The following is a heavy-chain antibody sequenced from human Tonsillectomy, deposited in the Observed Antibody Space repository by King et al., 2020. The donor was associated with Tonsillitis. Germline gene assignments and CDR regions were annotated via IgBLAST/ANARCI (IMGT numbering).Heavy chain of an antibody. V-gene: IGHV3-23*04. J-gene: IGHJ4*02. CDR3: AKSPRSYCQYFDY. CDR1: GIKFSSYA. D-gene: IGHD1-26*01. Sequence: VQLVESGGGLVQPGGSLRLSCAASGIKFSSYAMSWVRQAPGKGLEWVSVISVSGGSTYYADSVKGRFTISRDNSKNTLYLQMNSLRAEDTAVYYCAKSPRSYCQYFDYWGQGTLVTVSS. CDR2: ISVSGGST.